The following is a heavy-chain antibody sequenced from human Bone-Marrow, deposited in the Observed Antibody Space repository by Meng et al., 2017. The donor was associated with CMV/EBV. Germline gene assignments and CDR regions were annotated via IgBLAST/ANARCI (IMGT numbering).Heavy chain of an antibody. CDR3: ARGALKGYVWGSYRYTLDY. J-gene: IGHJ4*02. V-gene: IGHV4-59*01. CDR1: GGSISSYY. CDR2: IYYSGST. D-gene: IGHD3-16*02. Sequence: SETLSLTCTVSGGSISSYYWSWIRQPPGKGLEWIGYIYYSGSTNYNPSLKSRVTISVDTSKNQFSLKLSAVTAADTAVYYCARGALKGYVWGSYRYTLDYWDQGTLVTVSS.